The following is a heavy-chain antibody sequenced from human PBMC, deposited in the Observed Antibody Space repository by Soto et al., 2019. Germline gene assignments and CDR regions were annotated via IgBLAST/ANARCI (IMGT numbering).Heavy chain of an antibody. Sequence: QVQLQQWGAGLLKPSETLSLTCAVYGGSFSGYYWSWIRQPPGKGLEWIVEINHSGSTNYNPSLMIRVTISVDSCKNQSSLKLSSVSAADTAVYYCASGRVVLMVYALKRSLWLDPWGQGTLVTVSS. D-gene: IGHD2-8*01. J-gene: IGHJ5*02. CDR3: ASGRVVLMVYALKRSLWLDP. CDR2: INHSGST. CDR1: GGSFSGYY. V-gene: IGHV4-34*01.